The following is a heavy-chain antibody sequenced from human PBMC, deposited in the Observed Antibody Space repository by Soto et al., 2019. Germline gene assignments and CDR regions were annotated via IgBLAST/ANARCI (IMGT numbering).Heavy chain of an antibody. CDR1: GFTFSSYG. J-gene: IGHJ4*02. V-gene: IGHV3-33*01. CDR3: ARAPSPYGSGADLLGGLDY. Sequence: GGSLRLSCAASGFTFSSYGMHWVRQAPGKGLEWVAVIWYDGSNKYYADSVKGRFTISRDNSKNTLYLQMNSLRAEDTAVYYCARAPSPYGSGADLLGGLDYWGQGTLVTVSS. D-gene: IGHD3-10*01. CDR2: IWYDGSNK.